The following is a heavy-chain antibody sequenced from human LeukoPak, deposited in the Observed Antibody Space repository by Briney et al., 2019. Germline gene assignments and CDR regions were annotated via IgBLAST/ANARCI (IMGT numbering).Heavy chain of an antibody. J-gene: IGHJ4*02. CDR2: VTYDGNRQ. CDR1: GFTFSSYA. CDR3: AKLQIGSSSGF. Sequence: AGGSLRLSCAASGFTFSSYAMHWVRQAPGKGPEWVAVVTYDGNRQYYADSVKGRVTISRDNSKNTLYLQMNSLRAEDTAVYYCAKLQIGSSSGFWGQGTLVTVSS. V-gene: IGHV3-30-3*02. D-gene: IGHD5-18*01.